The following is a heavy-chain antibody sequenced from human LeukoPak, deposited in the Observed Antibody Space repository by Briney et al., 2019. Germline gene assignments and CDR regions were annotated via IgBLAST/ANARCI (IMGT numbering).Heavy chain of an antibody. CDR3: ARSVVVAATPVWFDP. J-gene: IGHJ5*02. CDR2: IYYSGST. CDR1: GGSISSYY. Sequence: SETLSLTCTVSGGSISSYYWSWIRQPPGKGLEWIGYIYYSGSTNYNPSLKSRVTISVDTSKNQFSLKLSSVTAADTAVYYCARSVVVAATPVWFDPWGQGTLVTVSS. D-gene: IGHD2-15*01. V-gene: IGHV4-59*01.